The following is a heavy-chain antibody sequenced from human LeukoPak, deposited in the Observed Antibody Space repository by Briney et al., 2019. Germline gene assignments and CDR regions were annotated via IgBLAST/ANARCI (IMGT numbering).Heavy chain of an antibody. CDR3: ARDQWELLIYFQH. Sequence: ASVKVSCKASGYTFTSYGISWVRQAPGQGLEWMGWISAYNGNTNYAQKFQGRVTMTRDTSISTAYMELSRLRSDDTAMYYCARDQWELLIYFQHWGQGTLVTVSS. CDR1: GYTFTSYG. J-gene: IGHJ1*01. V-gene: IGHV1-18*01. D-gene: IGHD1-26*01. CDR2: ISAYNGNT.